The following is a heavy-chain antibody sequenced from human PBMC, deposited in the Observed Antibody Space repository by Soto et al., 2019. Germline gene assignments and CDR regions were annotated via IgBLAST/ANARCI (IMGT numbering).Heavy chain of an antibody. CDR2: IYYSGTT. Sequence: PSETLSLTCTVSNGSVSSGTYSWSWVRQPPGEGLEWIGYIYYSGTTYYTPSLKSRLTMSMDRANDHFSLNLTSVTAADTAVYFCARGHYYYGMDVWGQGITVTVS. V-gene: IGHV4-30-2*01. CDR3: ARGHYYYGMDV. CDR1: NGSVSSGTYS. J-gene: IGHJ6*02.